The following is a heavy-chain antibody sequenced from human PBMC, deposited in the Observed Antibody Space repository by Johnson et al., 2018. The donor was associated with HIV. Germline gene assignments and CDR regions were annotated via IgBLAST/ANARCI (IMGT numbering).Heavy chain of an antibody. D-gene: IGHD2-8*01. CDR3: ARVTNSDAFDI. V-gene: IGHV3-66*01. J-gene: IGHJ3*02. CDR1: GFTVSSNY. Sequence: VQLVESGGGLVQPGGSLRLSCAASGFTVSSNYMSWVRQAPGKGLEWVSVIYSGGSTYYADSVKGRFTISRDNSKNTLYLQMNSLRAEDTAVYYCARVTNSDAFDIWGQGTMVTVSS. CDR2: IYSGGST.